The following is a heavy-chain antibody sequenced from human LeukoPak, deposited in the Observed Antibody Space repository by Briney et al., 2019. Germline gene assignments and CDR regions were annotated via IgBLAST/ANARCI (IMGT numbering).Heavy chain of an antibody. J-gene: IGHJ4*02. CDR3: SSLSTTGNSGPDY. Sequence: SETLSLTCTVSGGPISSYYWSWIRQPAGKGREWMGRIFTCGSTNYNPSLKSPVPLSVEPSKNHFSMTLSSLAASDTAVCYSSSLSTTGNSGPDYWGQGTLVTVSS. V-gene: IGHV4-4*07. CDR1: GGPISSYY. CDR2: IFTCGST. D-gene: IGHD4-23*01.